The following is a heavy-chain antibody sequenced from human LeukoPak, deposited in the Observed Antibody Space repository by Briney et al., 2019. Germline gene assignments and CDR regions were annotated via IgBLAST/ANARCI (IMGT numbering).Heavy chain of an antibody. D-gene: IGHD3-10*01. J-gene: IGHJ3*02. CDR1: GFTFSTYW. V-gene: IGHV3-7*01. CDR2: IEQDGSET. CDR3: ARERGGDSGSGAFDI. Sequence: GGSLRLSCAASGFTFSTYWVSWVRQTPGRGREWVAYIEQDGSETYSADSGKGRVTIARDNDKKSLYLQINSLRAEDTAVYYCARERGGDSGSGAFDIWGQGTMVTVSS.